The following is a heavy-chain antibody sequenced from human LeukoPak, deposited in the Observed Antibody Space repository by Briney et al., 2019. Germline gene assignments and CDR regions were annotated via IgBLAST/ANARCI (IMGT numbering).Heavy chain of an antibody. CDR1: GYTFTSYG. D-gene: IGHD1-26*01. Sequence: GASAKVSCKASGYTFTSYGISWVRPAPGQGLEWMGWISAYNGNTNYAQKLQGRVTMTTDTSTSTAYMELRSLRPDDTAVYYCASGRSYLPGDYWGQGTLVTVSS. CDR3: ASGRSYLPGDY. CDR2: ISAYNGNT. V-gene: IGHV1-18*01. J-gene: IGHJ4*02.